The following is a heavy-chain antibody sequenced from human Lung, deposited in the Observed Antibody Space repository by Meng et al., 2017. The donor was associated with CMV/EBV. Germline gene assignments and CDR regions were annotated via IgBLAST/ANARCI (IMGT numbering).Heavy chain of an antibody. CDR1: GFTFSSYG. J-gene: IGHJ4*02. V-gene: IGHV3-30*02. CDR2: IRNDGSNK. Sequence: SCAASGFTFSSYGMHWVRQAPGKGMEWVSFIRNDGSNKYYVDSVKGRFTISRDNSKNTLSLQMNSLRAEDTAVYYCAKGFAFWNDYRAQGTLVTVSS. D-gene: IGHD3-3*01. CDR3: AKGFAFWNDY.